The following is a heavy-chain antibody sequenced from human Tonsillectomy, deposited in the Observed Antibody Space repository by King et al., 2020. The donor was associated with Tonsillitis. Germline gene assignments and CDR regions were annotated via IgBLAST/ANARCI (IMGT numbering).Heavy chain of an antibody. V-gene: IGHV3-23*04. J-gene: IGHJ1*01. D-gene: IGHD3-10*01. CDR2: ISGRGGST. CDR3: AKDLRPGSYSTAEYFEH. Sequence: DVQLVESGGGLVQPGGSLRLSCAASGFTFSSYAMSWVRQAPGKGLEWVSTISGRGGSTYYAGSVTGRFTISRDNSKNTPYLQVNSLRAEDTAVYYCAKDLRPGSYSTAEYFEHWGQGTLVTVSS. CDR1: GFTFSSYA.